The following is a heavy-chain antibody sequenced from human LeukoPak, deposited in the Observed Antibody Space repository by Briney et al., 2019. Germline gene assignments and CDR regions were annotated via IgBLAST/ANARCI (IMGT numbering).Heavy chain of an antibody. Sequence: PSETLSLTCTVSGGSISSGSHYWSWIRQPAGKGLEWIGRIYTSGSTNYNPSLKSRVIISIDTSKNQFSLKLSSVTAADTAVYYCARDIYYDSSGYSPRLDPWGQGTLVTVSS. D-gene: IGHD3-22*01. CDR3: ARDIYYDSSGYSPRLDP. J-gene: IGHJ5*02. CDR1: GGSISSGSHY. V-gene: IGHV4-61*02. CDR2: IYTSGST.